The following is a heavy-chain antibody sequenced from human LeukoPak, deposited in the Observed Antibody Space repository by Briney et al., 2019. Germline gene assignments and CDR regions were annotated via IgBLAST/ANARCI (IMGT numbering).Heavy chain of an antibody. CDR2: ISTYNGNT. CDR1: GYTFSGYG. D-gene: IGHD6-19*01. J-gene: IGHJ3*02. CDR3: ARVWLGNAFDI. V-gene: IGHV1-18*01. Sequence: ASVKVSCKASGYTFSGYGITWVRQAPGQGLEWMGWISTYNGNTKYTHKLQARITMTTDTSTNTAYMELRSLRSDDTALYYCARVWLGNAFDIWGQGTMVTVSS.